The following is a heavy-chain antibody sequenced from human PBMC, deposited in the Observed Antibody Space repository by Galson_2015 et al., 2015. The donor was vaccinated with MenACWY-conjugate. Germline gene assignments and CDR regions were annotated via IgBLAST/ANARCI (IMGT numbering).Heavy chain of an antibody. J-gene: IGHJ6*02. CDR1: GGSIRSHY. CDR2: MYYTGGT. CDR3: VRDQDRNYNFYGLDV. Sequence: ATLAPSCSVSGGSIRSHYWCWRRPPPGRGLEWIGYMYYTGGTNYNPSLESRVSMSIDTSENQFSMELTSVTAADTAVYYCVRDQDRNYNFYGLDVWGQGTTVIVSS. V-gene: IGHV4-59*11.